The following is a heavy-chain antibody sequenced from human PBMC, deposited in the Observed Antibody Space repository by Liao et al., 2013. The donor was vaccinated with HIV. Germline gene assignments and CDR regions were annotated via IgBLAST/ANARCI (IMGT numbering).Heavy chain of an antibody. Sequence: PGLVKPSETLSLTCTVFGGSIRGYYWHWIRQSPEKGLEWIGETYYSGSTNYKPSLKSRVSISLDTSNNQFSLKLSSVTAADTAVYYCARVKRYNSGWNGGEFDYWGQGTLVTVSS. CDR1: GGSIRGYY. CDR2: TYYSGST. CDR3: ARVKRYNSGWNGGEFDY. J-gene: IGHJ4*02. V-gene: IGHV4-59*01. D-gene: IGHD6-19*01.